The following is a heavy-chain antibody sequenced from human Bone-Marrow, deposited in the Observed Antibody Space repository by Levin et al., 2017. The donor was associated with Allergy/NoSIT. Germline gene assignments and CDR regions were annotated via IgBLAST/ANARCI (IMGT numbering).Heavy chain of an antibody. J-gene: IGHJ2*01. D-gene: IGHD4-11*01. CDR3: AKRGGNYVLPARGYWYFDL. CDR2: ISYDGSNK. V-gene: IGHV3-30*18. Sequence: GGSLRLSCAASGFTFSSYGMHWVRQAPGKGLEWVAVISYDGSNKYYADSVKGRFTISRDNSKNTLYLQMNSLRAEDTAVYYCAKRGGNYVLPARGYWYFDLWGRGTLVTVSS. CDR1: GFTFSSYG.